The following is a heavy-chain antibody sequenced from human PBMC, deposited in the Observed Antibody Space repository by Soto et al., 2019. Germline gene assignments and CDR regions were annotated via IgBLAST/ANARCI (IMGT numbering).Heavy chain of an antibody. CDR2: SIPILGIA. CDR1: GGTFSSYT. Sequence: QVQLVQSGAEVKKPGSSVKVSCKASGGTFSSYTISWVRQAPGQGLEWMGRSIPILGIANYAQKFQGRDTIAADKSTSAGYMELSSLRSEDTAVYYCVRDGDYYDRKAFDIWGQGTMVTVSS. J-gene: IGHJ3*02. V-gene: IGHV1-69*08. CDR3: VRDGDYYDRKAFDI. D-gene: IGHD3-10*02.